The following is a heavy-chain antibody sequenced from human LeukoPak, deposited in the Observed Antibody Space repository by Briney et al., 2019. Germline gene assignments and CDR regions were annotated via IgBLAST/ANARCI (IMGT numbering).Heavy chain of an antibody. V-gene: IGHV4-61*01. CDR1: GGFVSSGSYY. Sequence: SETLSLTCTVSGGFVSSGSYYWSWIRQPPGKGLEWIGYIYYSGSTNYNPSLKSRVTISVDTSKNQFSLKLSSVTAADTAVYYCARVYSGYDIDYWGQGTLVTVSS. CDR2: IYYSGST. J-gene: IGHJ4*02. D-gene: IGHD5-12*01. CDR3: ARVYSGYDIDY.